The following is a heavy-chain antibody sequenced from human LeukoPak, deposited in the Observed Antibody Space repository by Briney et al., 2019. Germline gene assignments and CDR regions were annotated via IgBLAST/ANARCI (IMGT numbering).Heavy chain of an antibody. Sequence: PSETLSLTCTGSGGSISSYYWSWIRQPPGKGLEWIGYIYSSGSTNYNTSLKSRVTISVDTSKNQFSLKMSSVTAADTAVYYCASLVGDSNFDYWGQGTMVTVSS. CDR1: GGSISSYY. CDR3: ASLVGDSNFDY. V-gene: IGHV4-59*01. CDR2: IYSSGST. D-gene: IGHD6-13*01. J-gene: IGHJ4*02.